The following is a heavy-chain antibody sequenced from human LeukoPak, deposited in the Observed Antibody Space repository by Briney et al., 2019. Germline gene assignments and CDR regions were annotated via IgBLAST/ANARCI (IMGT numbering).Heavy chain of an antibody. D-gene: IGHD6-19*01. J-gene: IGHJ4*02. Sequence: GASVKVSCKASGYTFTSYAMHWVRQAPGQRLEWMGWINAGNGNTKYSQKFQGRVTITRDTSASTAYMELSSLRSEDTAVYYCARDGQWLVTGFDYGGQGTLVTVSS. V-gene: IGHV1-3*01. CDR2: INAGNGNT. CDR1: GYTFTSYA. CDR3: ARDGQWLVTGFDY.